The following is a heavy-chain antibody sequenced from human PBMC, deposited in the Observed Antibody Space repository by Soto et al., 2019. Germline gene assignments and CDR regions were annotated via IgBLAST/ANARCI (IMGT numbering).Heavy chain of an antibody. CDR3: ARGPPLRGYSYGLFYYYYGMDV. CDR1: GGSISRYY. CDR2: IYTSGST. Sequence: SETLSLTCTVSGGSISRYYWSWIRQPAGKGLEWIGRIYTSGSTNYNPSLKSRVTMSVDTSKNQFSLKLSSVTAADTAVYYCARGPPLRGYSYGLFYYYYGMDVWGQGTTVTVSS. V-gene: IGHV4-4*07. D-gene: IGHD5-18*01. J-gene: IGHJ6*02.